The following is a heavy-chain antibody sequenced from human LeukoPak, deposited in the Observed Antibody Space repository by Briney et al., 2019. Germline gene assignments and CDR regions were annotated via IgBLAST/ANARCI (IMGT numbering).Heavy chain of an antibody. J-gene: IGHJ4*02. CDR1: GFTVSSNY. V-gene: IGHV3-66*01. CDR2: IYSGGRT. D-gene: IGHD2-15*01. Sequence: GGFLRLSCAASGFTVSSNYMSWVRQAPGKGLEWVSVIYSGGRTYYADSVKGRFTISRDNSKNTLYLQMNSLRAEDTAVYYCARDSRRILPSDWGQGTLVTVSS. CDR3: ARDSRRILPSD.